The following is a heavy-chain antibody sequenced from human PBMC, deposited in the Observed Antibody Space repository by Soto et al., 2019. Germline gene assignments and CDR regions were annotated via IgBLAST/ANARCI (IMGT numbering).Heavy chain of an antibody. J-gene: IGHJ3*02. CDR1: GGSISSYY. D-gene: IGHD2-15*01. CDR2: IYYSGST. V-gene: IGHV4-59*01. Sequence: SETLSLTCTVSGGSISSYYWSWIRQPPGKGLEWIGYIYYSGSTNYNPSLKSRVTISVDTSKNQFSLKLSSVTAADTAVYYCASFHCSGGSCYSGAFDIWGQGTMVTVSS. CDR3: ASFHCSGGSCYSGAFDI.